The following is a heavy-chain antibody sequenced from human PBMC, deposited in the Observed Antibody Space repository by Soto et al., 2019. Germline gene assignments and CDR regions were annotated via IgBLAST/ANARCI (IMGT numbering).Heavy chain of an antibody. CDR3: ARRDGMVRVIDY. D-gene: IGHD3-10*01. J-gene: IGHJ4*02. CDR2: IYYSGST. CDR1: GGSISSSSYY. Sequence: SETLSLTCTVSGGSISSSSYYWGWIRQPPGKGLEWIGSIYYSGSTYYNPSLKSRVTISVDTSKNQFSLKLSSVTAADTAVYYCARRDGMVRVIDYWGPGTLVTVSS. V-gene: IGHV4-39*01.